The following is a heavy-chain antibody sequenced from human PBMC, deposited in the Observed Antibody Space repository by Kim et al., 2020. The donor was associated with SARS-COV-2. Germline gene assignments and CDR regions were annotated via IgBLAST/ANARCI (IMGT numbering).Heavy chain of an antibody. CDR3: ARVGYGLGSLWHIDY. J-gene: IGHJ4*01. CDR2: ITGFSGSI. D-gene: IGHD7-27*01. Sequence: GGSLRLSCAASGFTFSTYGMSWVRQAPGKGLEWVSSITGFSGSIYYANSVKARFTISRDNAKNTLYLQMNGLRAEDTAVYYCARVGYGLGSLWHIDYLG. V-gene: IGHV3-21*01. CDR1: GFTFSTYG.